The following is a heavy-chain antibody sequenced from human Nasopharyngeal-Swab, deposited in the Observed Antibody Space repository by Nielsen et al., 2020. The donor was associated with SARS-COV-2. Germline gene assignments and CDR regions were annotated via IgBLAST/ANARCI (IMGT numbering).Heavy chain of an antibody. V-gene: IGHV4-39*07. CDR3: ARERGRGGIWNYYYYYMGV. J-gene: IGHJ6*03. CDR2: IYYSGST. D-gene: IGHD3-10*01. CDR1: GGSISSSSYY. Sequence: SETLSLTCTVSGGSISSSSYYWGWIRQPPGKGLEWIGSIYYSGSTYYNPSLKSRVTISVDTSKNQFSLKLSSVTAADTAVYHCARERGRGGIWNYYYYYMGVWGKGTTVTVSS.